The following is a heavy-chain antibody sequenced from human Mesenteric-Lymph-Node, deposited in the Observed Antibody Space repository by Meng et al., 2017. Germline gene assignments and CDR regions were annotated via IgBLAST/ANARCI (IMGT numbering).Heavy chain of an antibody. Sequence: QVQLQQWGAGLLKPSEALSLTFTVSGGSLSGYYWSWIRQAPEKGLEFIGDIHFLGSTTYMPSLRSRLTLSRDTSKNQISLTLKSVTAADTAVYHCLRGSGGSVWGQGTLVTVSS. CDR3: LRGSGGSV. D-gene: IGHD3-10*01. CDR2: IHFLGST. CDR1: GGSLSGYY. J-gene: IGHJ1*01. V-gene: IGHV4-34*01.